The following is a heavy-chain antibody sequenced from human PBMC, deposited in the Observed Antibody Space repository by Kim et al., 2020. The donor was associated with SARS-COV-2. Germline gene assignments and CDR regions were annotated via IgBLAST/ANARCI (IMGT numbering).Heavy chain of an antibody. Sequence: GGSLRLSCAASGFTFSDYYMSWIRQAPGKGLGWVSYISSSSSYTNYADSVKGRFTISRDNAKNSLYLQMNSLRAEDTAVYYCARARTAFWDCSSTSCPADYWGQGTLVTVSS. CDR2: ISSSSSYT. J-gene: IGHJ4*02. CDR3: ARARTAFWDCSSTSCPADY. D-gene: IGHD2-2*01. V-gene: IGHV3-11*06. CDR1: GFTFSDYY.